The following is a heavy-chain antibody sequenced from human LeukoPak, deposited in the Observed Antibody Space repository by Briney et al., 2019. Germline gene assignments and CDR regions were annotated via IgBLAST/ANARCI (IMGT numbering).Heavy chain of an antibody. Sequence: ASVMVSCKASGYTFTGYYMHWVRQAPGQGLEWMGWINPNSGGTNYAQKFQGRVTMTRDTSISTAYMELSRLRSDDTAMYYCARQPSSTSCCWFDPWGQGTLVTVSS. CDR3: ARQPSSTSCCWFDP. V-gene: IGHV1-2*02. CDR2: INPNSGGT. CDR1: GYTFTGYY. J-gene: IGHJ5*02. D-gene: IGHD2-2*01.